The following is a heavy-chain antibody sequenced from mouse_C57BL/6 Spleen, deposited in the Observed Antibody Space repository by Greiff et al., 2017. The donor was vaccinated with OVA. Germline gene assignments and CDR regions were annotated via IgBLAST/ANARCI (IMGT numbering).Heavy chain of an antibody. Sequence: EVKLMESGGGLVQPGGSMKLSCVASGFTFSNYWMNWVRQSPEKGLEWVAQIRLKSDNYATNYAESVKGRFTISRDDSKSSVYLQMNNLRAEDTGIYYCTRSPFAYWGQGTLVTVSA. V-gene: IGHV6-3*01. CDR3: TRSPFAY. CDR2: IRLKSDNYAT. CDR1: GFTFSNYW. J-gene: IGHJ3*01.